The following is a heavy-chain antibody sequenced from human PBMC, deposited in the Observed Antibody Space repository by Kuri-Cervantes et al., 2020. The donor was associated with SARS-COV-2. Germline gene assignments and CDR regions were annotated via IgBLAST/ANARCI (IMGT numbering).Heavy chain of an antibody. V-gene: IGHV3-21*01. J-gene: IGHJ6*02. Sequence: GESLKISCAASGFTFSSYSMNWVRQAPGKGLEWVSSISSSSSYIYYADSVKGRLTISRDNAKNTLYLQMNSLRAEDTAVYYCAKAISNYPSYYYYGMDVWGQGTTVTVSS. D-gene: IGHD4-11*01. CDR3: AKAISNYPSYYYYGMDV. CDR2: ISSSSSYI. CDR1: GFTFSSYS.